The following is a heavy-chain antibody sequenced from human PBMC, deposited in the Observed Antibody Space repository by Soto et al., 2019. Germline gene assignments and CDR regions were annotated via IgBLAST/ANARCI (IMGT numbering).Heavy chain of an antibody. J-gene: IGHJ6*03. CDR3: ARGASMVRGVIFSWYYYYYMDV. Sequence: QVQLVQSGAEVKKPGASVKVSCKASGYTFTSYYMHWVRQAPGQGLEWMGIINPSGGSTSYAQKFQGRVTMTRDTSTSTVYMELSSLRSEDTAVYYCARGASMVRGVIFSWYYYYYMDVWGKGTTVTVSS. V-gene: IGHV1-46*03. CDR1: GYTFTSYY. CDR2: INPSGGST. D-gene: IGHD3-10*01.